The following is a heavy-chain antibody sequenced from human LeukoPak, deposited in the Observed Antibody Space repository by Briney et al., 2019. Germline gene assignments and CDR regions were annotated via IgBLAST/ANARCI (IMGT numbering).Heavy chain of an antibody. CDR3: ARGGYDILTGYYLDYFDY. D-gene: IGHD3-9*01. V-gene: IGHV4-4*07. CDR1: GGSISSYY. Sequence: SETLSLTCTVSGGSISSYYWSWIRQPAGKGLEWIGRIYTSGSTNYNPSLKGRVTMSVDTSKNQFSLKLSSVTAADTAVYYCARGGYDILTGYYLDYFDYWGQGTLVTVSS. J-gene: IGHJ4*02. CDR2: IYTSGST.